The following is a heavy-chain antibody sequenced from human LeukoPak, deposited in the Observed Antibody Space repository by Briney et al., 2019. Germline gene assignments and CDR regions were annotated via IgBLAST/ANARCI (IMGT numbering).Heavy chain of an antibody. D-gene: IGHD3-16*01. Sequence: GASVTVSCKASGYTFTSYGISWLRQAPRQRLEWMGWISAYNGNTNYAHKLQGRVTMTTDTSTSTASMELRSLRSDDTAVYYCARVWSHDAFDIWGQGTMVTVSS. CDR3: ARVWSHDAFDI. CDR1: GYTFTSYG. V-gene: IGHV1-18*01. J-gene: IGHJ3*02. CDR2: ISAYNGNT.